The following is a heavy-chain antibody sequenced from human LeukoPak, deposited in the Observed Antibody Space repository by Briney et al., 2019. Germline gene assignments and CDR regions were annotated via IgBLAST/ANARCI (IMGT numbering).Heavy chain of an antibody. CDR3: AKVSGGSYCFYQNYFDY. CDR1: GFIFTSYS. CDR2: ISSSSSTI. J-gene: IGHJ4*02. Sequence: GGPLRLSCAAAGFIFTSYSMNLGRQAPRKRQEWISYISSSSSTIYYADSVRGRFTISRDNAKNSLYLQMNSLRAEDTAVYYCAKVSGGSYCFYQNYFDYWGQGTLVTVSS. V-gene: IGHV3-48*01. D-gene: IGHD1-26*01.